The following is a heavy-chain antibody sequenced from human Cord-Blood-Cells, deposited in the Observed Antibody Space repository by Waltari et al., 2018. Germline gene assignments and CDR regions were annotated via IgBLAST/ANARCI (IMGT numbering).Heavy chain of an antibody. Sequence: QLQLQESGPGLVKPSETLSLTCTVSGGSISSSSYYWGWIRQPPGKGLEWIGSIYYSGSTDYNRSLRSRVTISVDTSKNQFSLKLSSVTAADTAVYYCAGSGSYYAFDIWGQGTMVTVSS. CDR3: AGSGSYYAFDI. J-gene: IGHJ3*02. CDR2: IYYSGST. D-gene: IGHD1-26*01. V-gene: IGHV4-39*01. CDR1: GGSISSSSYY.